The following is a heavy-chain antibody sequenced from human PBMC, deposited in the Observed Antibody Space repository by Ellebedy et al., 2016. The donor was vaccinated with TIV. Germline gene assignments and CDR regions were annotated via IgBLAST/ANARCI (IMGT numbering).Heavy chain of an antibody. CDR2: INSDGSRT. J-gene: IGHJ4*02. CDR1: GFTFSSYW. Sequence: PGGSLRLSCAASGFTFSSYWMHWVRQAPGKGLVWVSLINSDGSRTTYADSVKGRFTSSRDNAKNTLYLQMNSLRAEDTAVYYCASRGVAVQGADYWGQGTLVTVSS. V-gene: IGHV3-74*01. CDR3: ASRGVAVQGADY. D-gene: IGHD3-10*01.